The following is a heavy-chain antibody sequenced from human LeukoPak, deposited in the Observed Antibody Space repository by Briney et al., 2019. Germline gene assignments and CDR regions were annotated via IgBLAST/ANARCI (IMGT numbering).Heavy chain of an antibody. D-gene: IGHD2-2*01. CDR3: AIGLVVPAAMGEFDY. CDR1: GYTFTTSG. Sequence: GASVKVSCKASGYTFTTSGINWVRQAPGQGLEWMGCINVYNGNTNYAQKFQGRITMTRDTSTSTAYMELRSLKSDDTAVYYCAIGLVVPAAMGEFDYWGQGTLIAVSS. V-gene: IGHV1-18*01. CDR2: INVYNGNT. J-gene: IGHJ4*02.